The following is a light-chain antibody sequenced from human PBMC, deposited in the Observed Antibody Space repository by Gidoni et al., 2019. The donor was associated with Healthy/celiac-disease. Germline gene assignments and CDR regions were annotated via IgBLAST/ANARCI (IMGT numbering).Light chain of an antibody. CDR3: QQSYSTPQT. Sequence: DIQMTQSPSSLSASVGDRVTITCRASQSISSYLNWYQQKPGKAPKLLIYAASSLQSGVPSRFSGSGSGTDVTLTISSLQPEDCAIDDCQQSYSTPQTFGPGTKVEIK. V-gene: IGKV1-39*01. J-gene: IGKJ3*01. CDR2: AAS. CDR1: QSISSY.